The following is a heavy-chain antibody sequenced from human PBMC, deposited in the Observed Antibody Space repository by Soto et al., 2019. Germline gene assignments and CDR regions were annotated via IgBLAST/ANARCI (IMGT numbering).Heavy chain of an antibody. CDR3: ARGTRRFGELFDAFDI. CDR2: ISAYNGNA. CDR1: GYTFNNYD. J-gene: IGHJ3*02. Sequence: QVQLVQSGYEVKEPGASVTVSCKASGYTFNNYDITWVRQAPGQGLEWIGWISAYNGNANYAQKFQGRVTLTRDTSTSTAYLELRSLRSDDTAVYYCARGTRRFGELFDAFDIWGQGTMVPVSS. D-gene: IGHD3-10*01. V-gene: IGHV1-18*01.